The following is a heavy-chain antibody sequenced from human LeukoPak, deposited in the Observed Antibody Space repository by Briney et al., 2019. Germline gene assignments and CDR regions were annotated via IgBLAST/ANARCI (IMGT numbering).Heavy chain of an antibody. V-gene: IGHV4-38-2*01. J-gene: IGHJ6*03. CDR2: IYHSGST. CDR1: GYSISSGYY. Sequence: SETLSLTCAVSGYSISSGYYWGWIRQPPGKGLEWIGSIYHSGSTYYNPSLKSRVTISVDTSKNQFSLKLSSVTAADAAVYYCARHYDILTGYYSYYYMDVWGKGTTVTVSS. CDR3: ARHYDILTGYYSYYYMDV. D-gene: IGHD3-9*01.